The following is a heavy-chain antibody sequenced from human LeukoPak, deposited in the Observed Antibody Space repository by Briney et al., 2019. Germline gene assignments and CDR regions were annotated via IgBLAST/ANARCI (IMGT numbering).Heavy chain of an antibody. D-gene: IGHD3-9*01. J-gene: IGHJ4*02. Sequence: SETLSLTCAVYGGSFSGYSWSWIRQPPGKGLEWIGEINHSGSTNYNPSLKSRVTISVDASKNQFSLKLSSVTAADTAVYYCARGGDISTVLDYWGQGTLVTVSS. CDR3: ARGGDISTVLDY. V-gene: IGHV4-34*01. CDR2: INHSGST. CDR1: GGSFSGYS.